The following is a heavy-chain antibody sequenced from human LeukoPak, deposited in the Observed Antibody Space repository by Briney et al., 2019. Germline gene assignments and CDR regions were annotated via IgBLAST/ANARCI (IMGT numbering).Heavy chain of an antibody. V-gene: IGHV3-48*02. CDR3: ARDVSAAFDI. J-gene: IGHJ3*02. CDR1: GFTFSRYS. CDR2: ISSGSSTT. Sequence: PGGSLTLSCAASGFTFSRYSMHWVRQAPGKGLEWVSYISSGSSTTYYADSVKGRFTISRDNAKNSLYLQMNSLRDEDTAAYYCARDVSAAFDIWGQGTMVTVSS.